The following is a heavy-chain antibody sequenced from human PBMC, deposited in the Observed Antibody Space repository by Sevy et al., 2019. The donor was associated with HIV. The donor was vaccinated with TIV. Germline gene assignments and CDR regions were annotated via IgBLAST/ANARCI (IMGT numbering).Heavy chain of an antibody. CDR2: LSFGWGEI. CDR1: GFTFSKYS. J-gene: IGHJ4*02. D-gene: IGHD2-8*01. CDR3: AGEGCTKPHDY. V-gene: IGHV3-23*01. Sequence: LSLTCAASGFTFSKYSMSWVRQPPGKGLEWVSTLSFGWGEINYADSVKGRFTISRDNSKSSMYLKMNNLRPEDTAVYYCAGEGCTKPHDYWGQGTLVTVSS.